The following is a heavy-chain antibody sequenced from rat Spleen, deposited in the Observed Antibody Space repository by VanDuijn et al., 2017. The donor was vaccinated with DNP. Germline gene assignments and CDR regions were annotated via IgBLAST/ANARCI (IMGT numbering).Heavy chain of an antibody. J-gene: IGHJ2*01. CDR1: GFTFSNYW. D-gene: IGHD4-3*01. CDR3: IRWNSGHFDY. CDR2: IGSDGYAP. V-gene: IGHV5-22*01. Sequence: EVQLVESGGDLVQPGRSLKLSCVASGFTFSNYWMTWVRQAPTKGLEWVAYIGSDGYAPYYGDSVKGRFTISRDNAKSTLYLQMNSLRSEDMATYYCIRWNSGHFDYWGQGVMVTVSS.